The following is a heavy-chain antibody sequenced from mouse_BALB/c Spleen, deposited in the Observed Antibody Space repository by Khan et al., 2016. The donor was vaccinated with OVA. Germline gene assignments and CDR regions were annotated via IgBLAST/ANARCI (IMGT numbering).Heavy chain of an antibody. D-gene: IGHD1-1*01. CDR3: ANHGSRSALLTY. J-gene: IGHJ3*01. V-gene: IGHV1-7*01. CDR2: INPSTGYT. Sequence: QVQLKQSGAELAKPGASVKMSCKASGYTFTSYWMHWVKQRPGQGLEWIGYINPSTGYTEYNQRFKDKATLSADKSSSTAYMQLSSLTSEESAVYYCANHGSRSALLTYWGQGTLVTVSA. CDR1: GYTFTSYW.